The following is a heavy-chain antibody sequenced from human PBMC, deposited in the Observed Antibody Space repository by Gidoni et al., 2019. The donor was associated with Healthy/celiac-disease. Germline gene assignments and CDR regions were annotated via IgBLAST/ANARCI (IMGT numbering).Heavy chain of an antibody. J-gene: IGHJ3*02. Sequence: QVQLVQSGAEVKKPGASVKVSCKASGYTFTGYYMHWVRQAPGQGLEWMGWINPNSGGTNYAQKFQGWVTMTRDTSISTAYMELSRLRSDDTAVYYCARVPLGSSWYNAFDIWGQGTMVTVSS. D-gene: IGHD6-13*01. CDR1: GYTFTGYY. CDR2: INPNSGGT. V-gene: IGHV1-2*04. CDR3: ARVPLGSSWYNAFDI.